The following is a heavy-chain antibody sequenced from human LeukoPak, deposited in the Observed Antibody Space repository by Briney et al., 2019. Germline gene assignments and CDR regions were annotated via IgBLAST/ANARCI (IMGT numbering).Heavy chain of an antibody. D-gene: IGHD1-26*01. J-gene: IGHJ5*02. Sequence: ASVKVSRKASGYTFTSYYMHWVRQAPGQGLEWMGIINPSGGSTSYAQKFQGRVTMTRDTSTSTVYMELSSLRSEDTAVYYCAREGWELLGWFDPWGQGTLVTVSS. CDR2: INPSGGST. CDR1: GYTFTSYY. CDR3: AREGWELLGWFDP. V-gene: IGHV1-46*03.